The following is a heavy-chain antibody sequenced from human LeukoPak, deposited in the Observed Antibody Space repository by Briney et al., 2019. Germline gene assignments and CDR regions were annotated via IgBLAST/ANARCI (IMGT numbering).Heavy chain of an antibody. J-gene: IGHJ3*01. D-gene: IGHD5-18*01. CDR2: ISYFGTNK. Sequence: GRSLRLSCVASGFTFNTYGMHCVRQAPGKGLEWVADISYFGTNKYYADSLKGRFTISRDNSNNTLYLQMNSLRADDTAVYYCARDRGEYSYGFSHDAFDVWGQGTMVTVSS. V-gene: IGHV3-30*03. CDR1: GFTFNTYG. CDR3: ARDRGEYSYGFSHDAFDV.